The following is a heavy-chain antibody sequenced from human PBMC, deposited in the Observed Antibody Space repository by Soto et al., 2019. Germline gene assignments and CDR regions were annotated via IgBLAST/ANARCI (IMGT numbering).Heavy chain of an antibody. V-gene: IGHV4-34*01. CDR1: GGSFSGYY. J-gene: IGHJ6*02. Sequence: SETLSLTCAVYGGSFSGYYWSWIRQPPGKGLEWIGEINHSGSTNYNPSLKSRVTISVDTSKNQFSLKLSSVTAADTAVYYCARGLAAAGTGYYGMDVWGQGTTVTVSS. CDR2: INHSGST. CDR3: ARGLAAAGTGYYGMDV. D-gene: IGHD6-13*01.